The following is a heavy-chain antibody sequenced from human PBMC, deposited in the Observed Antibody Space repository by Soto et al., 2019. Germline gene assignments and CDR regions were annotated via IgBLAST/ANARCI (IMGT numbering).Heavy chain of an antibody. CDR1: GYTFTGYC. Sequence: ASVKVSCKASGYTFTGYCIHWVRQAPGQGLEWMGWINPNSGATKYAQKFQGRVTMTRDTSISTAYMELTLLRSDDTAIYYCARGGGTILAPLPWGEGTLVTVSS. V-gene: IGHV1-2*02. J-gene: IGHJ5*02. CDR3: ARGGGTILAPLP. D-gene: IGHD3-3*01. CDR2: INPNSGAT.